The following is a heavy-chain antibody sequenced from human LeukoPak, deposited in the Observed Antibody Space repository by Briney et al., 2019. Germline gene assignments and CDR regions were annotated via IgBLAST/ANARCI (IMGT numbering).Heavy chain of an antibody. CDR2: MNPNSGNT. J-gene: IGHJ6*03. CDR3: ARAYYYYYMDV. CDR1: GYTFTRYD. V-gene: IGHV1-8*01. Sequence: ASVKDSCKASGYTFTRYDINWVRQATGQGLEWMGWMNPNSGNTGYAQKFQGRVTMPRNNSIGTAYMELSRLRSDDTAVYYCARAYYYYYMDVWGKGTTVTVSS.